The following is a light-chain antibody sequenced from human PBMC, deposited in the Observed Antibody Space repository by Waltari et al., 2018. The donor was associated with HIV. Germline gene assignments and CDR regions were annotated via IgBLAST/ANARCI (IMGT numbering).Light chain of an antibody. J-gene: IGLJ2*01. CDR1: SYNIGAGYD. Sequence: QSVLTQPPSVSGAPGQRVTISCTGSSYNIGAGYDVHWYQQLPGTAPKLLIYANINRPSGVPDQFSGSKSGSSASLAITGLQAEDEAHYYCQSFDSSLTTSGVIFGGGTKLTVL. CDR3: QSFDSSLTTSGVI. V-gene: IGLV1-40*01. CDR2: ANI.